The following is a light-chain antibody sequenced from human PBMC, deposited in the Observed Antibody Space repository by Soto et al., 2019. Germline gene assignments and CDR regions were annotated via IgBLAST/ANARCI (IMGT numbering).Light chain of an antibody. V-gene: IGKV3-15*01. CDR3: QQYDNWPPIT. CDR2: AAS. J-gene: IGKJ5*01. Sequence: EVVMTQFPATLSVSPCERATLSCSASQSVGSNLAWYQHKHGQAPRLLMYAASARATGIPARFSGSGSGTEFTLTISSLQSEDFAVYYCQQYDNWPPITFGQGTRLEIK. CDR1: QSVGSN.